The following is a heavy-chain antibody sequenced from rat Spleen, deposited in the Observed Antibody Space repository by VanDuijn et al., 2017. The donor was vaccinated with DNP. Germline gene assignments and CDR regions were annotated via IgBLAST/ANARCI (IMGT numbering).Heavy chain of an antibody. V-gene: IGHV3-1*01. CDR2: ISYSGNT. CDR1: GYSITSNY. Sequence: EVQLQESGPGLVKPSQSLSLTCSVTGYSITSNYWGWIRKFPGNKMEWIGHISYSGNTNYNPSLKSRISITRDTSKNQFFLQLNSVHTEDTATYHCAMYGSNLYYFAYWGQGVMVTVSS. D-gene: IGHD1-4*01. CDR3: AMYGSNLYYFAY. J-gene: IGHJ2*01.